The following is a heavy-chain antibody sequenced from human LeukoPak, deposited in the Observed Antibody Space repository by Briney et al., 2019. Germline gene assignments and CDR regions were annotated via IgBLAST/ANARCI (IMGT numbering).Heavy chain of an antibody. CDR1: GYTFTSYY. CDR3: ARDEAAADY. Sequence: ASVKVSCKASGYTFTSYYMHWVRQAPGQGLEWMGIINPSGGSTSYAQKFQGRVTMTRDMSTSTAYMELSRLRSDDTAVYYCARDEAAADYWGQGTLVTVSS. CDR2: INPSGGST. D-gene: IGHD6-13*01. J-gene: IGHJ4*02. V-gene: IGHV1-46*01.